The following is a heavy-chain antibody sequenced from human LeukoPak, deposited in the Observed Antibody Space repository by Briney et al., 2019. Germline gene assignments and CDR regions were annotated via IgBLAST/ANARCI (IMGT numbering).Heavy chain of an antibody. CDR1: GFTFNNYW. CDR3: ARRRRDWNAFDI. Sequence: PGGSLRLSCAASGFTFNNYWMSWVRQAPGKGLEWVANIKQDESEKYYVDSVKGRFTISRDNAKSSLYLQMNSLRAEDTAVYYCARRRRDWNAFDIWGQGTMIIVSS. V-gene: IGHV3-7*01. CDR2: IKQDESEK. J-gene: IGHJ3*02. D-gene: IGHD2-21*01.